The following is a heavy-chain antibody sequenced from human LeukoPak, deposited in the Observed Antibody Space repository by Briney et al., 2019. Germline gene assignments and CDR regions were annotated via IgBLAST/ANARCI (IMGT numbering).Heavy chain of an antibody. Sequence: GGSLRLSCAASGFTFSSYAMHWVRQAPGKGLEYVSAISSNGGSTYYANSVKGRFTISRDNSKNTLYLQMGSLRAEDMAVYYCAREGLGGATGGAFDIWGQGTMVTVSS. CDR2: ISSNGGST. CDR1: GFTFSSYA. D-gene: IGHD1-26*01. V-gene: IGHV3-64*01. CDR3: AREGLGGATGGAFDI. J-gene: IGHJ3*02.